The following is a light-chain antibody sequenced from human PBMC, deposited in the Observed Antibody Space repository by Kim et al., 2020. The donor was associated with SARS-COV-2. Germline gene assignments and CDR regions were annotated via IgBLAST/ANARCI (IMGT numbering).Light chain of an antibody. V-gene: IGLV2-14*03. J-gene: IGLJ2*01. CDR3: SSYTSSSTLV. CDR1: SRDISGYNY. Sequence: GQSITISDTGTSRDISGYNYVSWYQQPPGKAPKLMIFDVSIRPSGVSNRFSGSKSGNTASLTISGLQAEDEADYYCSSYTSSSTLVFGGGTKVTVL. CDR2: DVS.